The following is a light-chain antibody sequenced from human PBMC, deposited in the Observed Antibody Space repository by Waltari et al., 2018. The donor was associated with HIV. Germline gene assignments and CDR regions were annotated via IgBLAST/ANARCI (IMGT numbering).Light chain of an antibody. CDR2: EVS. CDR1: SSAVGGSNY. V-gene: IGLV2-14*01. Sequence: QSALTQPASVSGSPGQSITISCTGTSSAVGGSNYVPWYQQHPGKAPKLMIYEVSNRPSGVSNRFSGSKSGNTASLTISGLQAEDEADYYCSSYTSSSTLRVFGGGTKLTVL. CDR3: SSYTSSSTLRV. J-gene: IGLJ3*02.